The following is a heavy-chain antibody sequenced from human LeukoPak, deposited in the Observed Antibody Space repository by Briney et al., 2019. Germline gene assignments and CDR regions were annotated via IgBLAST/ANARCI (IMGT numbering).Heavy chain of an antibody. CDR1: GVSITSGDYY. V-gene: IGHV4-30-4*01. CDR3: AGCGGSDS. CDR2: TYYSGGT. J-gene: IGHJ4*02. Sequence: SETLSLTCTVSGVSITSGDYYWSWIRQPPGKGLEWIGLTYYSGGTYYNPSLKSRVTISLDTSKNQFSLKLSSVTAADTAVYYCAGCGGSDSWGRGTLVTVSS. D-gene: IGHD2-21*01.